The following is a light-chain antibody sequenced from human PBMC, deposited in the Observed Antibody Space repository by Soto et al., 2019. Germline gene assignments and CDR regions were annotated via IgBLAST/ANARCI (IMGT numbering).Light chain of an antibody. CDR2: DVS. CDR3: SSYTSLSTDV. CDR1: SSDVGFSNY. Sequence: QSVLTQPASVSGSPGQSITISCTGTSSDVGFSNYVFWYQQHPGKAPKLIISDVSNRPSGVSNRFSGSKSGNTASLTISGLQAEDEADYYCSSYTSLSTDVFGTGTKVTVL. V-gene: IGLV2-14*01. J-gene: IGLJ1*01.